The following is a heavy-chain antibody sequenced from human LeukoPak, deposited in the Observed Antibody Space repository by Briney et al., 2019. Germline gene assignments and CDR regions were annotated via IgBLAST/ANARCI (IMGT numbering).Heavy chain of an antibody. Sequence: PSETLSLTCTVSGGSISSYYWSWIRQPPGKGLEWIGYIYYSGSTNYNPSLKSRVTISVDTSKNQFSLKLSSVTAADTAVYYCARRTASYCGSTSCLNWFDPWGQGTLVTVSS. CDR2: IYYSGST. J-gene: IGHJ5*02. D-gene: IGHD2-2*01. CDR1: GGSISSYY. CDR3: ARRTASYCGSTSCLNWFDP. V-gene: IGHV4-59*01.